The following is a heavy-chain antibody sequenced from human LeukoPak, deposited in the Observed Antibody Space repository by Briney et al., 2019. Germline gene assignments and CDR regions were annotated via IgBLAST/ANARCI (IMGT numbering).Heavy chain of an antibody. CDR3: ARSPRYCTSANCSY. Sequence: PGGSLRLSCAASSFAFSTYAMTWVRQAPGKGLEWVSSITSSGSYIYYIDSVKGRFTISRDNAKSSLYLQMNSLRAEDTAVYHCARSPRYCTSANCSYWGQGTLVTVSS. CDR2: ITSSGSYI. D-gene: IGHD2-2*01. J-gene: IGHJ4*02. V-gene: IGHV3-21*01. CDR1: SFAFSTYA.